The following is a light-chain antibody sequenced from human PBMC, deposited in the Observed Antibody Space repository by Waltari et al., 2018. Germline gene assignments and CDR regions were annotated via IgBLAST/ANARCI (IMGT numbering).Light chain of an antibody. CDR1: QGISNW. CDR3: QQHNSYPWT. CDR2: AAS. V-gene: IGKV1-12*01. J-gene: IGKJ1*01. Sequence: DIQMTQSPSSLSASVGDRVTITCQASQGISNWLAWYQQKPRKAPKLLIYAASSLQSGVPSRFSGSGSGTEFTLIISSLQPEDFATYYCQQHNSYPWTFGQGTKVEIK.